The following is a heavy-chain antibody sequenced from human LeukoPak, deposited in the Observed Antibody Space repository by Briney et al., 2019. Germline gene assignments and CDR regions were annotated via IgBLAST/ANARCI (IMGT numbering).Heavy chain of an antibody. Sequence: GGSLRLSCAVSGLTFSSFSFNWVRQGPGKGLEWVSSINTVASYIYYADSVKGRFTISRDNAKNSLYLQMNSLRAEDTGVYYCARLRRNSDKSGFYYYYDYWGQGTLVTVSS. J-gene: IGHJ4*02. CDR3: ARLRRNSDKSGFYYYYDY. D-gene: IGHD3-22*01. CDR1: GLTFSSFS. V-gene: IGHV3-21*06. CDR2: INTVASYI.